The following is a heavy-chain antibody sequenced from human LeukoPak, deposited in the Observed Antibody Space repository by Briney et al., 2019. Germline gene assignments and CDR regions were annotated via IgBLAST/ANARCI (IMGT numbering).Heavy chain of an antibody. J-gene: IGHJ6*03. Sequence: ASVKVSCKASGYTFTGYYIHWVRQAPGQGPEWMGWINPNSGGTNYAQKFQGRVTMTRDTSISTAYMELSRLRSDDTAVYYCAREQGSAAIIPGHYYYYMDVWGKGTTVTVSS. CDR2: INPNSGGT. CDR3: AREQGSAAIIPGHYYYYMDV. D-gene: IGHD6-13*01. V-gene: IGHV1-2*02. CDR1: GYTFTGYY.